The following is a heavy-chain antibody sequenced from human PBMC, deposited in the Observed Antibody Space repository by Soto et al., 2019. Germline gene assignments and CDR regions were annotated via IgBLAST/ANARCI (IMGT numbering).Heavy chain of an antibody. V-gene: IGHV3-74*01. J-gene: IGHJ5*02. D-gene: IGHD3-22*01. Sequence: GGSLRLSCAASQFYINSYWVHWVRQAPGKGLVWISRISPDGSSTNYADPVKGRFTVSRDNARNTVYLQMNSLRAEDTAVYYCARPYYYDNSGHTPWGKGTLVTVP. CDR2: ISPDGSST. CDR1: QFYINSYW. CDR3: ARPYYYDNSGHTP.